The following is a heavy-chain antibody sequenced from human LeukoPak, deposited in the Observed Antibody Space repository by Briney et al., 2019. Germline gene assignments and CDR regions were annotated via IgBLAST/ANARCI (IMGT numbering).Heavy chain of an antibody. CDR2: IYYSGST. V-gene: IGHV4-59*08. CDR1: GGSINSYY. Sequence: KASETLSLTCTVSGGSINSYYWSWIRQPPGKGLEWIGYIYYSGSTNYNPSLKSRVTISVDTSKNQFSLKLSSVTAADTAVYYCARHDLVVVPAAHYYYYGMDVWGQGTTVTVSS. D-gene: IGHD2-2*01. J-gene: IGHJ6*02. CDR3: ARHDLVVVPAAHYYYYGMDV.